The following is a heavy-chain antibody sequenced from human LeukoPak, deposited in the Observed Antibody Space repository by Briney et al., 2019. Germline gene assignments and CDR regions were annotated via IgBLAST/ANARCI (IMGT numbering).Heavy chain of an antibody. V-gene: IGHV3-23*01. Sequence: GGSLRLSCAASGVTLRSYAMSWVRQAPGKGLEWVSGITSDGSTYYADSVKGRFTISRDNSKNTLYLQMNSLRAEDTAVYYCAKVIGGGYFDYWGQGTLVTVSS. D-gene: IGHD6-13*01. CDR2: ITSDGST. CDR3: AKVIGGGYFDY. J-gene: IGHJ4*02. CDR1: GVTLRSYA.